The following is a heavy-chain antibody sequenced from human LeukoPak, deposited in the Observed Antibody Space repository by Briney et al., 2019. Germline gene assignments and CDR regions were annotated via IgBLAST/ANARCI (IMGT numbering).Heavy chain of an antibody. CDR1: GFSFSSSW. V-gene: IGHV3-74*01. D-gene: IGHD1-26*01. Sequence: GGSLRLSCAASGFSFSSSWMHWVRQVPGKGLEWVSRINDDETSTTYAESVKGRFTISRDNAKNTLFPQMNSLRAEDTAVYYCATTGSGSYYDYWGQGTLVTVSS. J-gene: IGHJ4*02. CDR3: ATTGSGSYYDY. CDR2: INDDETST.